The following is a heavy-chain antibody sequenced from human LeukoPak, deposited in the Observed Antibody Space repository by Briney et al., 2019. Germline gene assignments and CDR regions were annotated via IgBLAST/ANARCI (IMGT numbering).Heavy chain of an antibody. J-gene: IGHJ4*02. CDR2: TYYRSKWYN. D-gene: IGHD6-19*01. Sequence: SQTLSLTCAVSGDSVSSKNGAWNWIRQSPSRGLEWLGRTYYRSKWYNDYAESMEGRMTISQDTSKNQYSLHLNSVTPDNTAVYYRARDLGTTGWHTFYYWGQGTLVTVSS. V-gene: IGHV6-1*01. CDR3: ARDLGTTGWHTFYY. CDR1: GDSVSSKNGA.